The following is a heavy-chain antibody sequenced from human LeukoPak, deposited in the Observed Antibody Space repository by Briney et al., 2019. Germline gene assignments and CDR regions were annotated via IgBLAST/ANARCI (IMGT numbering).Heavy chain of an antibody. CDR1: GFTFSKFA. CDR2: ISGSSGST. V-gene: IGHV3-23*01. D-gene: IGHD1-1*01. CDR3: AKRVQLERAYYFDY. J-gene: IGHJ4*02. Sequence: PGGSLRLSCAASGFTFSKFAMSWVRQAPGKGLEWVAAISGSSGSTYYADSVKGRFTISRDNSKNTLYLQMNSLRAEDTAIYYCAKRVQLERAYYFDYWGQGTLVTVSS.